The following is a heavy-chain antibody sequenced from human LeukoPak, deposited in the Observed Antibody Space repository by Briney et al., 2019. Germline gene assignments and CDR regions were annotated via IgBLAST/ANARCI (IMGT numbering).Heavy chain of an antibody. CDR3: ARGTCSSTSCYFNPGEQQLVY. CDR1: GGSISSGDYY. V-gene: IGHV4-30-4*01. Sequence: PSQTLSLTCTVSGGSISSGDYYWSWIRQPPGKGLEWIGYIYYSGSTYYNPSLKSRVTISVDTSKNQFSLKLSSVTAADTAVYYCARGTCSSTSCYFNPGEQQLVYWGQGTLVTVSS. J-gene: IGHJ4*02. CDR2: IYYSGST. D-gene: IGHD2-2*01.